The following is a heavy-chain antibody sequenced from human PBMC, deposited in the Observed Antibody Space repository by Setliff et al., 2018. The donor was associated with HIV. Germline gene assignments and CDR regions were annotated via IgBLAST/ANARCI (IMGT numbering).Heavy chain of an antibody. Sequence: SETLSLTCSVSGGSLSGYHWSWIRQPPGKGLEWIGYFYKSGSTNSGPSFKSRVSMSGDTSKNQLSLKVTSVTAADTAVYYCARLSDTAMASFDSWGQGTQVTVSS. D-gene: IGHD5-18*01. CDR3: ARLSDTAMASFDS. CDR2: FYKSGST. J-gene: IGHJ4*02. CDR1: GGSLSGYH. V-gene: IGHV4-59*08.